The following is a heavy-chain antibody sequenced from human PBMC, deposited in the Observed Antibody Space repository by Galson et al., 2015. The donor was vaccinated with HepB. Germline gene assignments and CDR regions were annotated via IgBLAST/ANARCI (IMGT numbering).Heavy chain of an antibody. CDR1: GFTLSSYG. Sequence: SLRLSCAASGFTLSSYGMHWVRQAPGKGLEWVAVTSFDGSDKYYADSVKGRFTISRDNSKNTLYLQMNSLRAEDTAVYFCAKEYRRKNYYDSSGQEGAFDIWGQGTMVTVSS. V-gene: IGHV3-30*18. D-gene: IGHD3-22*01. CDR2: TSFDGSDK. J-gene: IGHJ3*02. CDR3: AKEYRRKNYYDSSGQEGAFDI.